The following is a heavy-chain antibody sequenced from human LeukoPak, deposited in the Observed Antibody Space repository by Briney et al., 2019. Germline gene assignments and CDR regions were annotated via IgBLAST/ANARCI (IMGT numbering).Heavy chain of an antibody. CDR2: ISSTSSYI. J-gene: IGHJ6*03. D-gene: IGHD2-2*01. CDR1: GFTFSSYS. V-gene: IGHV3-21*04. CDR3: ARVGGRYCSSTSCYGRYYYYYYMDV. Sequence: GGSLRLSCAASGFTFSSYSMNWVRQAPGKGLEWVSPISSTSSYIYYAVSLKGRFTISRDNAKNSLYLQMNSLRAEDTAVYYCARVGGRYCSSTSCYGRYYYYYYMDVWGKGTTVTISS.